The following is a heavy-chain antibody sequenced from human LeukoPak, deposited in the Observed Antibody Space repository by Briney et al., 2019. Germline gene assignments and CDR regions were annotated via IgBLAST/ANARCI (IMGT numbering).Heavy chain of an antibody. V-gene: IGHV4-59*01. D-gene: IGHD1-26*01. CDR1: GGSISSYY. CDR2: IYYSGST. CDR3: ARGPPPSGSYSRPFDY. Sequence: SETLSLTCTVSGGSISSYYWSWIRQPLGKGLEWIGYIYYSGSTNYNPSLKSRVTISVDTSKNQFSLELSSVTAADTAVYYCARGPPPSGSYSRPFDYWGQGTLVTVSS. J-gene: IGHJ4*02.